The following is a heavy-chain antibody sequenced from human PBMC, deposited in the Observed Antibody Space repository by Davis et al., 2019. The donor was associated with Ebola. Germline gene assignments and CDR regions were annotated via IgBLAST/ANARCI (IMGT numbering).Heavy chain of an antibody. CDR3: ARTTVADY. J-gene: IGHJ4*02. CDR1: GFTFSNLW. Sequence: GESLKISCAASGFTFSNLWMTWVRQAPGKGLEWVATIKPDGSGTNYVDSVKGRFTISRDNAKKSLYLQMNTLKAEDTGVYFCARTTVADYWGQGTLVTVSS. V-gene: IGHV3-7*01. CDR2: IKPDGSGT. D-gene: IGHD4-23*01.